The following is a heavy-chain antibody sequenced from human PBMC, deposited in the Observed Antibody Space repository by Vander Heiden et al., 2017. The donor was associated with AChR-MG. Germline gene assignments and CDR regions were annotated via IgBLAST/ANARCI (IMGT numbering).Heavy chain of an antibody. V-gene: IGHV3-23*01. CDR2: SSGSGGST. J-gene: IGHJ4*02. Sequence: EVQLLESGGGLVQPGGSLRLSCAASGFTFSSYAMSWVRQAPGKGLEWVSASSGSGGSTYYADSVKGRFTISRDNSKNTLYLQMNSLRAEDTAVYYCAKTRYSSGWLDYWGQGTLVTVSS. CDR3: AKTRYSSGWLDY. CDR1: GFTFSSYA. D-gene: IGHD6-19*01.